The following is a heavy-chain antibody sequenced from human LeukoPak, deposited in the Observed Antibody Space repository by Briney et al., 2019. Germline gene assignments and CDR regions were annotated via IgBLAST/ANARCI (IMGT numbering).Heavy chain of an antibody. CDR3: ARARSGSYRGPDN. V-gene: IGHV1-18*01. CDR1: GYTFTSYG. Sequence: ASVKVSCKASGYTFTSYGISWVRQAPGQGLERMGWISAYNGNTNYAQKLQGRVTMTTDTSTSTAYMELSSLRSDDAAVYYCARARSGSYRGPDNWGQGTLVTVSS. CDR2: ISAYNGNT. J-gene: IGHJ4*02. D-gene: IGHD6-19*01.